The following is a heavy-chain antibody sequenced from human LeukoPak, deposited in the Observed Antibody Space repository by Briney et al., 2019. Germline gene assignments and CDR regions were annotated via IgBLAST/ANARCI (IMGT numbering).Heavy chain of an antibody. V-gene: IGHV5-51*01. CDR3: ARHPIAAGGAYNWFDP. CDR2: IYPGDSDT. Sequence: PGESLKISCKGSGYSFTSYWIGWVRQMPGEGLEWMGIIYPGDSDTRYSPSFQGQVTISADKSINTAYLQWISLKASDTAMYYCARHPIAAGGAYNWFDPWGQGTLVTVSS. CDR1: GYSFTSYW. D-gene: IGHD6-13*01. J-gene: IGHJ5*02.